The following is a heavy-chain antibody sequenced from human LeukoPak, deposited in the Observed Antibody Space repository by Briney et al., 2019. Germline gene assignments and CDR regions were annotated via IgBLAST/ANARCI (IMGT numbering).Heavy chain of an antibody. D-gene: IGHD2-15*01. J-gene: IGHJ4*02. CDR2: IYAGGST. CDR1: GATVNSNY. Sequence: GGSLGLSCAVSGATVNSNYMSWVRQAPGKGLEWVSVIYAGGSTYYRDSVRGRFTISRDISKNTLYLQMNSLRAEDTARYYCARDFSGYWGRGTLVTVSS. CDR3: ARDFSGY. V-gene: IGHV3-66*02.